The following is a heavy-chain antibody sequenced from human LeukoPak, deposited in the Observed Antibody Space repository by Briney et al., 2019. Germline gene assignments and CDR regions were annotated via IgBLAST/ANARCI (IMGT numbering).Heavy chain of an antibody. V-gene: IGHV4-39*07. Sequence: PSETLSLTCTVSGGSISSSSYYWGWIRQPPGKELEWIGSIYYSGSTYYNPSLKSRVTISVDTSKNQFSLKLSSVTAADTAVYYCARRPNYYDSSATSGALYWGQGTLVTVSS. CDR3: ARRPNYYDSSATSGALY. CDR2: IYYSGST. D-gene: IGHD3-22*01. CDR1: GGSISSSSYY. J-gene: IGHJ4*02.